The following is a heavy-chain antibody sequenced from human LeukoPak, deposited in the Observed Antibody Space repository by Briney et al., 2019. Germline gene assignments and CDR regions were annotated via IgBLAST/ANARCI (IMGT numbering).Heavy chain of an antibody. CDR2: IYYSGST. J-gene: IGHJ4*02. CDR1: GGSISSGGYY. CDR3: ARGLAATTVTTFDKRYYFDY. D-gene: IGHD4-17*01. V-gene: IGHV4-31*03. Sequence: PSQTLSLTCTVSGGSISSGGYYWSWIRQHPGKGLEWIVYIYYSGSTYHNPSLKSRVTISVDTSKNQFSLKLSSVTAADTAVYYCARGLAATTVTTFDKRYYFDYWGQGTLVTVSS.